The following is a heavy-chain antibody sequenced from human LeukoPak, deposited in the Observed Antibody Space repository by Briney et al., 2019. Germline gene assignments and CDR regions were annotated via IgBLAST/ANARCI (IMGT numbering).Heavy chain of an antibody. V-gene: IGHV1-2*02. J-gene: IGHJ4*02. CDR2: INPNSGGT. D-gene: IGHD4-11*01. Sequence: GASVKVSCKASGYTFTGYYMHWVRQAPGQWLEWMGWINPNSGGTNYAQKFQGRVTMTRDTSISTAYMELSRLRSDDTAVYYCARDTRAYSNYPDYWGQGTLVTVSS. CDR3: ARDTRAYSNYPDY. CDR1: GYTFTGYY.